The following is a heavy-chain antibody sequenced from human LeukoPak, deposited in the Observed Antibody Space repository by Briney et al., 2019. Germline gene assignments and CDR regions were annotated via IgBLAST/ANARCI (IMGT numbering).Heavy chain of an antibody. D-gene: IGHD3-22*01. J-gene: IGHJ5*02. CDR1: GFTFSTYA. Sequence: GSLRLSCAASGFTFSTYAMSWVRQAPGKGLAWVASVKSDGAGTHYADSVKGRFTISRDNSKNILYLQMNSLRAEDTAIYYCARCTTASSGWCNWLDPWGQGTLATVSS. CDR3: ARCTTASSGWCNWLDP. CDR2: VKSDGAGT. V-gene: IGHV3-23*01.